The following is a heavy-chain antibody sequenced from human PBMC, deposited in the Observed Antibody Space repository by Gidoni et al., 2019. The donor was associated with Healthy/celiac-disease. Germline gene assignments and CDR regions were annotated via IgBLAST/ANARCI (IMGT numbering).Heavy chain of an antibody. D-gene: IGHD6-19*01. CDR2: INTNTGNP. CDR3: ARDSSSGGGY. V-gene: IGHV7-4-1*02. CDR1: GYTFTSYA. J-gene: IGHJ4*02. Sequence: VTLAYSGSELKTPGASVKVSCKASGYTFTSYAMNWVRQAPAQGLEWMGWINTNTGNPTYAQGLTGRFVLSLDTSVRTAYLQISSLKAEDTAVDYCARDSSSGGGYWGQGTLVTVSS.